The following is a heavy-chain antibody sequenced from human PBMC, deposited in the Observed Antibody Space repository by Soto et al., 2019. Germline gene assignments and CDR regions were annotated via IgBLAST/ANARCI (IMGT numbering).Heavy chain of an antibody. D-gene: IGHD6-13*01. CDR2: IWYDGSNK. V-gene: IGHV3-33*01. CDR1: GFTFSSYG. Sequence: GGSLRLSCAASGFTFSSYGMHWVRQAPGKGLEWVAVIWYDGSNKYYADSVKGRFTISRDNSKNTLYLQMNSLRAEDTAVYDCARGNSSSWYMFLDYWGQGTLVTVSS. CDR3: ARGNSSSWYMFLDY. J-gene: IGHJ4*02.